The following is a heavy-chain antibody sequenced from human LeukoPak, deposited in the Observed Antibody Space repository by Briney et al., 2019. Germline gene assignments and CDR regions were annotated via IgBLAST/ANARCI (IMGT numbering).Heavy chain of an antibody. Sequence: GGSLRLSCAASGFTFDDYGMSWVRQAPGKGLEWVSGINWNGGSTVYADSVKGRFTISRDNAKNSLYLQMNSLRAEDTALYYCARVRWEYDFWSGYYSKDYYYYYMDVWGKGTTVTVSS. J-gene: IGHJ6*03. V-gene: IGHV3-20*04. D-gene: IGHD3-3*01. CDR1: GFTFDDYG. CDR2: INWNGGST. CDR3: ARVRWEYDFWSGYYSKDYYYYYMDV.